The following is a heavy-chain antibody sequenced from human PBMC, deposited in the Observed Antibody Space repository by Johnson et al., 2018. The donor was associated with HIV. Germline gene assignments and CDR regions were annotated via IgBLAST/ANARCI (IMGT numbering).Heavy chain of an antibody. CDR1: GFTFSSYA. CDR3: AKGWEGGNNVRGLLGLRWAM. V-gene: IGHV3-23*04. J-gene: IGHJ1*01. Sequence: VQLVESGGSLVQPGGSLRLSCAGSGFTFSSYAISWVRQAPGKGLEWVSTISGNGGTTYYADSVKGRFTISRDNSKNTLYLQMNSLRAEDTAVYYCAKGWEGGNNVRGLLGLRWAMWG. D-gene: IGHD3-10*02. CDR2: ISGNGGTT.